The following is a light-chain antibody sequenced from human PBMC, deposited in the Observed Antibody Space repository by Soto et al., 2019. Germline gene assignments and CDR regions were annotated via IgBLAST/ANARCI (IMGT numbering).Light chain of an antibody. V-gene: IGLV1-51*02. Sequence: QSVLMQPPSVSAAPGQKVTISCSGSSSNIGNNYVSWYQQLPGTAPKLLIYESNKRPSGIPDRFSGSKSGSSATLGITGLQTGDEADYYCGTWDSSLSAVVFGGGTQLTVL. CDR3: GTWDSSLSAVV. CDR2: ESN. J-gene: IGLJ2*01. CDR1: SSNIGNNY.